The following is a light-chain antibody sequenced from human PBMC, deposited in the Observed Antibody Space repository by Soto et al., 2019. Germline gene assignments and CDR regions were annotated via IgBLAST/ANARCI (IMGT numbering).Light chain of an antibody. CDR2: DVS. V-gene: IGLV2-14*01. Sequence: QSALTQPASVSGSRGQSITISCTGTSSDVGVYNYVSWYQQHPGKAPKLMIYDVSNRPSGVSNRFSGSKSGNTASLTISGLQAEDEADYYCSSYTSSSTYVVFGGGTKLSVL. J-gene: IGLJ2*01. CDR1: SSDVGVYNY. CDR3: SSYTSSSTYVV.